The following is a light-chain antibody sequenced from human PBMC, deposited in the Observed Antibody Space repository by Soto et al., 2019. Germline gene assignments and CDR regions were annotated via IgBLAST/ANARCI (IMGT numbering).Light chain of an antibody. CDR3: LQALQDPPIT. Sequence: IVMTQSPLSLPVTPGEPASISCRSSQSLLHSNGYTYLDWYLQKQGQSPQLLIYLGSNRASGVPARFRGSGSGTDFTLKISRVEAEDVGVYYFLQALQDPPITFGQGKRLELK. CDR1: QSLLHSNGYTY. J-gene: IGKJ5*01. CDR2: LGS. V-gene: IGKV2-28*01.